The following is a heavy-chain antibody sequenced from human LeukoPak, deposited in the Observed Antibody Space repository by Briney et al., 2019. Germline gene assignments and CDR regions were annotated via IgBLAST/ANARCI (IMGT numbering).Heavy chain of an antibody. Sequence: ASVKVSCKASGYTFTSYGISWVRQAPGQGLEWMGWISAYNGNTNYAQKLQGRVTMTTDTSTSTAYMELRSLRSDDTAVYYCARTRGYSSDRGNYYYMDVWGKGTTVTVSS. CDR1: GYTFTSYG. CDR3: ARTRGYSSDRGNYYYMDV. D-gene: IGHD6-19*01. V-gene: IGHV1-18*01. J-gene: IGHJ6*03. CDR2: ISAYNGNT.